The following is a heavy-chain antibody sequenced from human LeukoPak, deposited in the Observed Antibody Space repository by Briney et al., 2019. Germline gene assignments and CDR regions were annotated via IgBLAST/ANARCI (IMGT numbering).Heavy chain of an antibody. CDR1: GFTLSNYW. J-gene: IGHJ4*02. V-gene: IGHV3-30*18. CDR2: ISKDGSNQ. CDR3: AKDVYCSGTVGCIDY. Sequence: GGSLRLSCAASGFTLSNYWMSWVRQAPGKGLEWVAAISKDGSNQAYADSVKGRFTISRDNSQNTLYLRMNSLRAEDTAVYYCAKDVYCSGTVGCIDYWGQGTLVTVSS. D-gene: IGHD2-15*01.